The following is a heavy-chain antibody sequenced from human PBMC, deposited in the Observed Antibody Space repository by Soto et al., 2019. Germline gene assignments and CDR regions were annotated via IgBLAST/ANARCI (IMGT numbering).Heavy chain of an antibody. CDR2: ISSSSSTI. D-gene: IGHD3-3*01. J-gene: IGHJ6*02. Sequence: GGSLRLSCAASGFTFSSYSMNWVRQAPGKGLEWVSYISSSSSTIYYADSVKGRFTISRDNAKNSLYLQMNSLRDEDTAVYYCASNHYDFWSGYRSHYYYGMDVWGQGTTVTVSS. V-gene: IGHV3-48*02. CDR3: ASNHYDFWSGYRSHYYYGMDV. CDR1: GFTFSSYS.